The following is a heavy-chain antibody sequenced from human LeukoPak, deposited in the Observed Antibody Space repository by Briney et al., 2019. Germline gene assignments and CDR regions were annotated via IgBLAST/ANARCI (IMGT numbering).Heavy chain of an antibody. Sequence: ASLKVSCKASGYTFTGYYMHWVRQAPGQRLEWMGWINPNRGGTNYAQKFQGRVTMTRDTSISTAYMELSRLRSDDTAVYYCARLDGYSGYELLWGQGTLVTVSS. J-gene: IGHJ4*02. D-gene: IGHD5-12*01. CDR3: ARLDGYSGYELL. CDR2: INPNRGGT. CDR1: GYTFTGYY. V-gene: IGHV1-2*02.